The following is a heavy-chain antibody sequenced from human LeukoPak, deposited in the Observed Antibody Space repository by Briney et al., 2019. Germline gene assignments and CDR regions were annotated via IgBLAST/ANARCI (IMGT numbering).Heavy chain of an antibody. D-gene: IGHD4/OR15-4a*01. V-gene: IGHV3-23*01. J-gene: IGHJ4*02. CDR2: ISGSGGST. Sequence: GGSLRLSCAASGFTFSSYAMSWVRQAPGKGLEWVPAISGSGGSTYYADSVKGRFTISRDNSKNTLYLQMNSLRAEDTAVYYCAKDPWVGLWPNWGQGTLVTVSS. CDR3: AKDPWVGLWPN. CDR1: GFTFSSYA.